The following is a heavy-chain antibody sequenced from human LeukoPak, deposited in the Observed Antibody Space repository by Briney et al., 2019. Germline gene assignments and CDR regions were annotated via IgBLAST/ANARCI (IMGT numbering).Heavy chain of an antibody. Sequence: GGPLRLSCAASGFTVSSNYMSWVRQAPGKGLEWVSVIYSDGSTYYADSVKGRFTIFGDNSNNTLFLQMNSLRAEDTAVYYCARSVSSSSMNYFDYWGQGTLVTVSS. CDR3: ARSVSSSSMNYFDY. CDR1: GFTVSSNY. V-gene: IGHV3-66*01. CDR2: IYSDGST. D-gene: IGHD6-6*01. J-gene: IGHJ4*02.